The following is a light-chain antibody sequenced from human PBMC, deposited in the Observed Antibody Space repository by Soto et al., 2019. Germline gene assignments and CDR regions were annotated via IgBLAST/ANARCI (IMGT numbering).Light chain of an antibody. Sequence: QAVVTQPPSVSGAPGQRVPISCTGSGSNIGAGYDVHWYQQLQGTAPTLLISGTTDRPSGVPDRFSGSKSGTSASLAITGLQTEDEADYYCQSFDRSLTAWVFGGGTKLTVL. CDR2: GTT. CDR3: QSFDRSLTAWV. V-gene: IGLV1-40*01. J-gene: IGLJ3*02. CDR1: GSNIGAGYD.